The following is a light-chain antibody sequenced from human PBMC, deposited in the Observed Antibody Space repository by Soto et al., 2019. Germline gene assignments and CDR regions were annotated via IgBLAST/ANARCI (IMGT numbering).Light chain of an antibody. J-gene: IGKJ4*01. CDR1: QDIHNY. CDR3: QQYYTYPLT. V-gene: IGKV1-8*01. Sequence: AIRMTQSPSSLSASTGDRVTITCRASQDIHNYLAWYQQRPGQAPKFLIYDASNLQRGVESRFSGSGSGTEFTLSISGLQYEDFASYYGQQYYTYPLTFGGGTRVEIK. CDR2: DAS.